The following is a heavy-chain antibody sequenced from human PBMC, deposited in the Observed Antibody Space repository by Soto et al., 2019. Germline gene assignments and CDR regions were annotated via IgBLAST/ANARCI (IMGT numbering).Heavy chain of an antibody. Sequence: GGSLRLSCAASGFTFSSSEMYWVRQAPGKGLEWISYIHPGGQTIFYAESVKGRFTISRDNAKHSVYLQMNSLRAEDTAVYYCARNTWPHAYDIWGQRTLVPVSS. CDR1: GFTFSSSE. CDR3: ARNTWPHAYDI. CDR2: IHPGGQTI. J-gene: IGHJ3*02. V-gene: IGHV3-48*03.